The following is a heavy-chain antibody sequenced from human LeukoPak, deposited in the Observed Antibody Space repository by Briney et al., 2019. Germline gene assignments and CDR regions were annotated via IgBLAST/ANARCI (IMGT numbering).Heavy chain of an antibody. CDR1: GLTFDDYA. J-gene: IGHJ6*03. D-gene: IGHD2-15*01. CDR2: ISWDGGST. CDR3: AKDKGSIYYYYMDV. V-gene: IGHV3-43D*03. Sequence: GGSLRLSCAASGLTFDDYAMHWVRQAPGKGLEWVSLISWDGGSTYYADSVKGRFTISRDNSKNSLYLQMNSLRAEDTALYYCAKDKGSIYYYYMDVWGKGTTVTVSS.